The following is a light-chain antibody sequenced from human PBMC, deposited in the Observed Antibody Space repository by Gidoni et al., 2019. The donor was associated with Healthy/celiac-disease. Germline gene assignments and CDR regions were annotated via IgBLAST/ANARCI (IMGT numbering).Light chain of an antibody. CDR1: SLRSYY. CDR2: GKN. Sequence: SSELTQDPAVSVALGQTVRITCQGDSLRSYYASWYQQKPGQAHVLVIYGKNNRPSGIPDRFSGSSSGNTASLTITGAQAEDEADYYCNSRDSSGNLWVFGGGTKLTVL. J-gene: IGLJ3*02. CDR3: NSRDSSGNLWV. V-gene: IGLV3-19*01.